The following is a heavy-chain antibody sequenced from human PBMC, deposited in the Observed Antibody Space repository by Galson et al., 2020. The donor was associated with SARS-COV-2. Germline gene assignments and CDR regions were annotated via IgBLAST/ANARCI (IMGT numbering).Heavy chain of an antibody. D-gene: IGHD4-4*01. J-gene: IGHJ6*03. Sequence: SETLSLTCAVSAGSISSGGDYWGWIRQHPGKGLEWIGYISHTGSPYYNPSLKSRLRISVDTSENQFSLKMSSVTAADTAVYYCASLSSDYSFLYMDVWGKGTTVTISS. CDR2: ISHTGSP. V-gene: IGHV4-31*11. CDR1: AGSISSGGDY. CDR3: ASLSSDYSFLYMDV.